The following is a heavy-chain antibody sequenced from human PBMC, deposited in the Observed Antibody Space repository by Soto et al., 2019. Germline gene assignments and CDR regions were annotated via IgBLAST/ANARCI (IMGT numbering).Heavy chain of an antibody. CDR2: IWYDGSNK. J-gene: IGHJ4*02. V-gene: IGHV3-33*01. CDR1: GFTFSSYG. CDR3: ARSYYDFWSGCSYYFDY. D-gene: IGHD3-3*01. Sequence: QVQLVESGGGVVQPGRSLRLSCAASGFTFSSYGMHWVRQAPGKGLEWVAVIWYDGSNKYYADSVKGRFTISRDNSKNTLYLQMNSLRAEDTAVYYCARSYYDFWSGCSYYFDYWGQGTLVTVSS.